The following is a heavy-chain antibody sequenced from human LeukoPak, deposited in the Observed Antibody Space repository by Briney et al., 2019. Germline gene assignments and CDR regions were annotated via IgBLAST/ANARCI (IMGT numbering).Heavy chain of an antibody. CDR1: GGSISSSNW. D-gene: IGHD6-13*01. CDR3: ARDPHSSSWDYYYYGMDV. Sequence: SETLSLTCAASGGSISSSNWWSWVRQPPGKGLEWIGEIYHSGSTNYNPSLKSRVTISVDKSKNQFSLKLSSVTAADTAVYYCARDPHSSSWDYYYYGMDVWGQGTTVTVSS. J-gene: IGHJ6*02. CDR2: IYHSGST. V-gene: IGHV4-4*02.